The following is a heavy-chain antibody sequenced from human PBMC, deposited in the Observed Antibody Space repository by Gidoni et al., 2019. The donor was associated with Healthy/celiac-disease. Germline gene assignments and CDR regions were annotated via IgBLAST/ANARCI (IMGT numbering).Heavy chain of an antibody. CDR2: IYYSGST. Sequence: QVQLPASGRGLVKPSETLSVTGPVSGCPISSYYWSWIRQRPVKRLAWIGYIYYSGSTNYNPYLNSRVTISLDTSKNQFSLKLSSVTVADTAVYYCARVNYDFWSGYQPYYFDYWGQGTLVTVSS. V-gene: IGHV4-59*01. J-gene: IGHJ4*02. CDR3: ARVNYDFWSGYQPYYFDY. D-gene: IGHD3-3*01. CDR1: GCPISSYY.